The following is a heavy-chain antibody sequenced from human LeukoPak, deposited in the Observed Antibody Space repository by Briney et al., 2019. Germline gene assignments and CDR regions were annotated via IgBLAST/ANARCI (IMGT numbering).Heavy chain of an antibody. D-gene: IGHD4/OR15-4a*01. Sequence: ASETLSLTCAVSGGSISSGGYSWSWIRQPPGKGLEWIGYIYHSGSTYYNPSLKSRVTISVDRSKNQFSLKLSSVTAADTAVYSHANYVGMDVWGPGTTVTVSS. CDR3: ANYVGMDV. J-gene: IGHJ6*02. CDR1: GGSISSGGYS. CDR2: IYHSGST. V-gene: IGHV4-30-2*01.